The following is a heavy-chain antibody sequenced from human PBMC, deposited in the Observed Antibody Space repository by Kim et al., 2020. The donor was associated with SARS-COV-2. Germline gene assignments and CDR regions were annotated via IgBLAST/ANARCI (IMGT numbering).Heavy chain of an antibody. D-gene: IGHD5-18*01. CDR1: GGSFSGYY. CDR2: INRSGST. J-gene: IGHJ4*02. Sequence: SETLSLTCAVYGGSFSGYYWSWIRQPPGKGLEWIGEINRSGSTNYNPSLKSRVTISVDTSKNQFSLKLSSVTAADTAVYYCARGGRGYSYGSFDYWGQGT. V-gene: IGHV4-34*01. CDR3: ARGGRGYSYGSFDY.